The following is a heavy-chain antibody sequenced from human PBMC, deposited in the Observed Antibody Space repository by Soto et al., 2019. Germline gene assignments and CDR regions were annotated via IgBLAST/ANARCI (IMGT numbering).Heavy chain of an antibody. CDR1: GFTFSSYE. CDR3: ARDPHYSMYYYYYGMDV. Sequence: SGGSLRLSCAASGFTFSSYEMNWVRQAPGKGLEWVSYISSSGSTIYYADSVKGRFTISRDNAKNSLYLQMNSLRAEDTAVYYCARDPHYSMYYYYYGMDVWGQGTTVTVSS. J-gene: IGHJ6*02. V-gene: IGHV3-48*03. CDR2: ISSSGSTI. D-gene: IGHD4-4*01.